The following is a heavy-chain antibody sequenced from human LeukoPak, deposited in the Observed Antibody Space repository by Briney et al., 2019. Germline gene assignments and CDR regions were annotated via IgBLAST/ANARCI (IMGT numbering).Heavy chain of an antibody. CDR2: IYHSGST. Sequence: PLETLSLTCAVSGYSISSGYYWGWIRQPPGKGLEWIGSIYHSGSTYYTPSLKSRVTISVDTSKNQFSLKLSSVTAADTAVYYCANGGDFYYFDYWGQGTLVTVSS. D-gene: IGHD2/OR15-2a*01. CDR1: GYSISSGYY. J-gene: IGHJ4*02. CDR3: ANGGDFYYFDY. V-gene: IGHV4-38-2*01.